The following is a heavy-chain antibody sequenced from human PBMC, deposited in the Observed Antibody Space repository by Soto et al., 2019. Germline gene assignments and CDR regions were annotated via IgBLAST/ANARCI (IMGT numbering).Heavy chain of an antibody. CDR1: GFTFSSYW. CDR3: ARVVYEYRRSSYYFDF. CDR2: IKQDGSEK. V-gene: IGHV3-7*05. J-gene: IGHJ4*02. Sequence: GGSLRLSCAASGFTFSSYWMSWVRQAPGKGLEWVANIKQDGSEKYYVDSVKGRFTISRDNAKNSLYLQMNSLRAEDTAVYYCARVVYEYRRSSYYFDFRGQGILVTVSS. D-gene: IGHD6-6*01.